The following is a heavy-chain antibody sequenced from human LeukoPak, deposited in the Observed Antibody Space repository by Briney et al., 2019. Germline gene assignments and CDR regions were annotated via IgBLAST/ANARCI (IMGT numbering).Heavy chain of an antibody. V-gene: IGHV1-18*01. CDR3: ARDTPHYDSSGYYYVGNWFDP. CDR1: GYTFTSYG. Sequence: ASVKVSCKASGYTFTSYGISWVRQAPGQGLEWMGWISAYNGNTNYAQKLQGRVTMTTDTSTSTAYMELRSLRSDDTAVYYCARDTPHYDSSGYYYVGNWFDPWGQGTLVTVSS. D-gene: IGHD3-22*01. J-gene: IGHJ5*02. CDR2: ISAYNGNT.